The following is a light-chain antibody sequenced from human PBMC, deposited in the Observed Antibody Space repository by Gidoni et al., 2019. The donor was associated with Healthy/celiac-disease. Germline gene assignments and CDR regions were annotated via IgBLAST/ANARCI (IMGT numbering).Light chain of an antibody. CDR3: QQRSNWPPMYT. CDR1: QSVSSY. J-gene: IGKJ2*01. Sequence: EIVLTQSPATLSLSPGERATLSCRASQSVSSYLAWYQQKPGQAPRLLIYDASNRATSIPARFSGSGSGTDFTLTISSLEPEDFAVYYCQQRSNWPPMYTFGQXTKLEIK. V-gene: IGKV3-11*01. CDR2: DAS.